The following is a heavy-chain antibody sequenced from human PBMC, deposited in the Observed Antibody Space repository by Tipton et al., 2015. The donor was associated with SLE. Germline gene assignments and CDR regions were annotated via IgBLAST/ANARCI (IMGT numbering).Heavy chain of an antibody. J-gene: IGHJ6*02. CDR2: IRYDGSNK. V-gene: IGHV3-30*02. D-gene: IGHD3-3*01. CDR3: AREGGDFWSGYSYYYYGMDV. Sequence: SLRLSCAASGFTFSSYGMHWVRQAPGKGLEWVAFIRYDGSNKYYADSVKGRFTISRDNSKNTLYLQMNSLRAEDTAVYYCAREGGDFWSGYSYYYYGMDVWGQGTTVTVSS. CDR1: GFTFSSYG.